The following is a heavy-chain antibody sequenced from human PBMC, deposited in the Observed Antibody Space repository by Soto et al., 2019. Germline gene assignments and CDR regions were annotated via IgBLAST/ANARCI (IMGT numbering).Heavy chain of an antibody. Sequence: QITLKESGPTLVKPTQTLTLTCTFSGFSLSTSGVGVGWIRQPPGKALEWLALIYWDDDKRYSPSLKSRLTITKDTSKSQVVLTMTHMDPVDTATYYCAPLIRDTSGWYSFDPWGQGTLVTVSS. D-gene: IGHD6-19*01. CDR1: GFSLSTSGVG. CDR3: APLIRDTSGWYSFDP. CDR2: IYWDDDK. J-gene: IGHJ5*02. V-gene: IGHV2-5*02.